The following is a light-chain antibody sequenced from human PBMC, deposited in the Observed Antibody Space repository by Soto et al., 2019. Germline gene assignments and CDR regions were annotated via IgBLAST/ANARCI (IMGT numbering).Light chain of an antibody. J-gene: IGLJ1*01. CDR1: SSNVGSLS. V-gene: IGLV1-44*01. CDR3: AAWEGSLNGLYV. CDR2: SNY. Sequence: QSVLSQAPSASGTPGQRVTISCSGSSSNVGSLSVDWYQHLPGTAPKLLIHSNYQRPSGVPDRFSSSKSGTSASLAINGLQSEDEADYYGAAWEGSLNGLYVFGTGTKVTVL.